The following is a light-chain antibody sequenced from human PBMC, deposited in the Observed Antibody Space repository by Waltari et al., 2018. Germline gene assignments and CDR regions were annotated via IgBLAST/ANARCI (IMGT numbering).Light chain of an antibody. Sequence: DIVMTQSPDSLAVSLGERATINCKSSPSVLYSSNNKNYLGWDQQKPGQPPKLLIYLASTRDSGVPDRFSGSGSVTDFTLTISSLQAEDVAVYYCQQYYSTPYTFGQGTKLEIK. CDR1: PSVLYSSNNKNY. J-gene: IGKJ2*01. V-gene: IGKV4-1*01. CDR3: QQYYSTPYT. CDR2: LAS.